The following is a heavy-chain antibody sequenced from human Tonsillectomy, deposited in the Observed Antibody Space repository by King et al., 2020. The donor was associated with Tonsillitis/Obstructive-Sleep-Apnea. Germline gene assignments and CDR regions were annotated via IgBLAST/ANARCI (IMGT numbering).Heavy chain of an antibody. CDR1: GFTFSSYW. V-gene: IGHV3-74*01. D-gene: IGHD3-10*01. J-gene: IGHJ6*03. CDR3: TREAGRSYYMDV. Sequence: VQLVESGGGLVQPGGSLRLSCAASGFTFSSYWMHWVRQAPGKGLVWVSRIKRDGSSTSYADSVMGRFTISRDNAKNTLYLQMNSLRAEDTAVYYCTREAGRSYYMDVWGKGTTVTVSS. CDR2: IKRDGSST.